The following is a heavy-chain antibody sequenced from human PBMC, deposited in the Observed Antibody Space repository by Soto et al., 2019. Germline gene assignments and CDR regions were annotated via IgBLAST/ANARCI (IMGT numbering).Heavy chain of an antibody. V-gene: IGHV3-21*01. J-gene: IGHJ4*02. Sequence: EVQLVESGGGLVKPGGSLRLSCAASGFTFSSYSMNWVRQAPGKGLEWVSSISSSSSYIYYADSVKGRFTISRDNAKNSLYLKMNSLRAEDTAVYYCARDEEQWPRGGWGQGTLVTVSS. CDR2: ISSSSSYI. CDR1: GFTFSSYS. D-gene: IGHD6-19*01. CDR3: ARDEEQWPRGG.